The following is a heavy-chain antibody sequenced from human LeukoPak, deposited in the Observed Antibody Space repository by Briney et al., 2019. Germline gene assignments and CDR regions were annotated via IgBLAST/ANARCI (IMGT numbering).Heavy chain of an antibody. J-gene: IGHJ4*02. CDR3: ARVIGDVSGYYVDY. Sequence: SETLTLTCAVYGGSFSGYYWSWIRQPPGKGLEWIGEINQSGSPNYNPSLNSRITISVDTSKNQFSLKLRSVTAADTAVFYCARVIGDVSGYYVDYWGQGALVTVSS. CDR2: INQSGSP. CDR1: GGSFSGYY. V-gene: IGHV4-34*01. D-gene: IGHD3-22*01.